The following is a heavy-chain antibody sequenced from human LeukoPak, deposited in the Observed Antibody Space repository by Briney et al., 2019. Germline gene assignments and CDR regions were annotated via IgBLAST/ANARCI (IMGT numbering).Heavy chain of an antibody. D-gene: IGHD5-24*01. Sequence: PSETLSLTCTVSGGSISSSSYYWGWIRQPPGKGLEWIGSIYYSGSTYYNPSLKSRVTISVDTSKNKFSLKLRSVTAADTAVYYCARHVTISGPYDASDIWGQGTMVTVSP. CDR2: IYYSGST. CDR1: GGSISSSSYY. V-gene: IGHV4-39*01. CDR3: ARHVTISGPYDASDI. J-gene: IGHJ3*02.